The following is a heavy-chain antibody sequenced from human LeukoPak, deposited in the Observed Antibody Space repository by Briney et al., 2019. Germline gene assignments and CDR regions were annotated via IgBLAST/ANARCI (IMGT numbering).Heavy chain of an antibody. Sequence: PGGSLRLSCAASGFTFSSYAMHWVRQAPGKGLEWVAVISYDGSNKYYADSVKGRFTISRDNAKNSLYLQMNSLRAEDTAVYYCARSDYPPDYYDSTYPGQPAHDYWGQGTLVTVSS. CDR1: GFTFSSYA. CDR2: ISYDGSNK. CDR3: ARSDYPPDYYDSTYPGQPAHDY. D-gene: IGHD3-22*01. V-gene: IGHV3-30*04. J-gene: IGHJ4*02.